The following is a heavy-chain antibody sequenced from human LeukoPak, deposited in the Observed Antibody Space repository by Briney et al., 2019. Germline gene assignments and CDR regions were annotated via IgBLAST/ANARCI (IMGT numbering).Heavy chain of an antibody. CDR1: GFTFSSYN. V-gene: IGHV3-21*01. CDR3: VRDSDTYGDHTTRRFDS. CDR2: ISDRSNYI. J-gene: IGHJ4*02. D-gene: IGHD4-17*01. Sequence: GGSLRLSCVASGFTFSSYNMNWVRQAPGKGLEWVSCISDRSNYIYYADSVKGRFIISRDNAKNSLYLELNSLRAEDTAVYHCVRDSDTYGDHTTRRFDSWGQGTLVTVSS.